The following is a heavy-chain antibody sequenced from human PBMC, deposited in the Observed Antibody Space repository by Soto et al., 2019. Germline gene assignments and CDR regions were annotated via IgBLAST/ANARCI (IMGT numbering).Heavy chain of an antibody. CDR1: GFTFSSYA. V-gene: IGHV3-23*01. CDR2: ISGSGGST. CDR3: AKDEITIFGVVTRNYYYYGMDV. D-gene: IGHD3-3*01. J-gene: IGHJ6*02. Sequence: GGSLRLSCAASGFTFSSYAMSLVRQAPGKGLEWVSAISGSGGSTYYADSVKGRFTISRDNSKNTLYLQMNSLRAEDTAVYYCAKDEITIFGVVTRNYYYYGMDVWGQGTTVTVSS.